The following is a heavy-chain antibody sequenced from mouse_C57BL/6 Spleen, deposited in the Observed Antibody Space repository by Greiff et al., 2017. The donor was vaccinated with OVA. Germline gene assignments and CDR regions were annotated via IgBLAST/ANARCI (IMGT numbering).Heavy chain of an antibody. J-gene: IGHJ2*01. D-gene: IGHD4-1*01. Sequence: QVQLQQPGAELVKPGASVKLSCKASGYTFTSYWMQWVKQRSGQGLEWIGEIDPSDSYTNYNQKFKGKATLTVDTSSSTAYMQLSSLTSEDSAVYYCAREAKTGTDYWGQGTTLTVSS. V-gene: IGHV1-50*01. CDR3: AREAKTGTDY. CDR2: IDPSDSYT. CDR1: GYTFTSYW.